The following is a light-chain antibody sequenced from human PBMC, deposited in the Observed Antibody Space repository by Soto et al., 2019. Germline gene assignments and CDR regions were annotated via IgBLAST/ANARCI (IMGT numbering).Light chain of an antibody. CDR2: NAL. CDR3: HQRQSWPRT. Sequence: EIVMTQSPATLSVSPGERATLSCRASQSVSTNLAWYQQKPGQAPRLLIYNALTRATGIPDRFSGSGSGTDFTLTISDVQPEDFAVYYCHQRQSWPRTFGQGTKVDIK. J-gene: IGKJ1*01. V-gene: IGKV3-15*01. CDR1: QSVSTN.